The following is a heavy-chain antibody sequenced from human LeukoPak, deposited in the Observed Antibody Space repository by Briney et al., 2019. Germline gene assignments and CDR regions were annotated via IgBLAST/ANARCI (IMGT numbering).Heavy chain of an antibody. Sequence: GESLKISCKGSGYSFTSYWISWVRQMPGEGLEWMGRIDPSDSYTTYSPSFQGHVTISADKSISTAYLQWSSLKASDTAMYYCARRGKNYYGSGTYYWGQGTLVTVSS. CDR2: IDPSDSYT. CDR1: GYSFTSYW. CDR3: ARRGKNYYGSGTYY. V-gene: IGHV5-10-1*01. D-gene: IGHD3-10*01. J-gene: IGHJ4*02.